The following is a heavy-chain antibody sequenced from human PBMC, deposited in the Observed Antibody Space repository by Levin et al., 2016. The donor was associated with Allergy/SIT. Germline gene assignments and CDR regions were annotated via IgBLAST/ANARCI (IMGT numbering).Heavy chain of an antibody. CDR3: ARDYYVDYYGSGSRVFDY. D-gene: IGHD3-10*01. V-gene: IGHV1-2*02. J-gene: IGHJ4*02. Sequence: ASVKVSCKASGYTFTGYYMHWVRQAPGQGLEWMGWINPNSGGTNYAQKFQGRVTMTRDTSISTAYMELSRLRSDDTAVYYCARDYYVDYYGSGSRVFDYWGQGTLVTVSS. CDR2: INPNSGGT. CDR1: GYTFTGYY.